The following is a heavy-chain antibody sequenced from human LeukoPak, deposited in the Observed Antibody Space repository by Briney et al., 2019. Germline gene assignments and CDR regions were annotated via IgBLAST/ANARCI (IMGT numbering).Heavy chain of an antibody. CDR2: ISYDGSNK. J-gene: IGHJ5*02. Sequence: AGGSLRLSCAASGFTFSSYGMHWVRQAPGKGLEWVAVISYDGSNKYYADSVKGRFTISRDNSKNTLYLQMNSLRAEDTAVYYCAKDAQIYSTYDWRWFDPWGQGTLVTVSS. D-gene: IGHD4-11*01. V-gene: IGHV3-30*18. CDR3: AKDAQIYSTYDWRWFDP. CDR1: GFTFSSYG.